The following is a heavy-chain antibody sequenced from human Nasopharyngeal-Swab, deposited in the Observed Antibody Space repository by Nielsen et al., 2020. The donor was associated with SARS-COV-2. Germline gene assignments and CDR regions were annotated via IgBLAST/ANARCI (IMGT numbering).Heavy chain of an antibody. J-gene: IGHJ5*01. CDR3: ARGPLDSRFDF. CDR2: ISDSGTT. V-gene: IGHV3-11*01. Sequence: GESLKISCAASGFTFTDYYMSWTRQAPGKGLAWISYISDSGTTKYADSVKGRFTISRDNAQNSVYLQLNSLRAEDTAVYYCARGPLDSRFDFWGQGSLVTVSS. CDR1: GFTFTDYY. D-gene: IGHD5-18*01.